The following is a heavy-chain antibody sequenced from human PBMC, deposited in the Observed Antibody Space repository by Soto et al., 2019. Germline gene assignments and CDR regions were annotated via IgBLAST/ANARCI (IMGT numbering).Heavy chain of an antibody. CDR3: ARAWGFTRAHNRAGP. CDR2: IYYSGST. J-gene: IGHJ5*02. Sequence: LSLPCPVSGGSISSYYWSWIRQPPGKGLEWIGYIYYSGSTNYNPSLKSRVTISVDTSKNQFSLKLSSVTAADTAVYYCARAWGFTRAHNRAGPWGHGTRVPVS. D-gene: IGHD3-10*01. V-gene: IGHV4-59*01. CDR1: GGSISSYY.